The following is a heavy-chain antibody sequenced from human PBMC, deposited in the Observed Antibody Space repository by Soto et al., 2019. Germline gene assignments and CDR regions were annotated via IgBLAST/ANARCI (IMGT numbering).Heavy chain of an antibody. CDR1: GGSISSSNW. CDR2: IYHSGST. V-gene: IGHV4-4*02. Sequence: QVQLQESGPGLVKPSGTLSLTCAVSGGSISSSNWWSWVRQPPVKGLEWIGEIYHSGSTTYNPSLTSRLTIAVAKSQSQFSLKLSSATAADTAVYYCAREGGDGIDHWGQGTMVTVSS. CDR3: AREGGDGIDH. D-gene: IGHD1-26*01. J-gene: IGHJ4*02.